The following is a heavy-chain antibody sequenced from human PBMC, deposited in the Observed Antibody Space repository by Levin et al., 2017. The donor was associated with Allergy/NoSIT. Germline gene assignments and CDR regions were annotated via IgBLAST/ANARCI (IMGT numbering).Heavy chain of an antibody. CDR3: ASGNWGYHGY. Sequence: TGGSLRLSCAASGFTFSSYEMNWVRQAPGKGLEWVSYISSSGSTIYYADSVKGRFTISRDNAKNSLYLQMNSLRAEDTAVYYCASGNWGYHGYWGQGTLVTVSS. J-gene: IGHJ4*02. CDR1: GFTFSSYE. CDR2: ISSSGSTI. V-gene: IGHV3-48*03. D-gene: IGHD7-27*01.